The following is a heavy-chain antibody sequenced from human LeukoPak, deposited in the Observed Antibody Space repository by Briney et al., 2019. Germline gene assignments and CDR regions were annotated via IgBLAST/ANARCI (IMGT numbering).Heavy chain of an antibody. D-gene: IGHD4-11*01. Sequence: ASVKVSCKASGYTFTSYGISWVRQAPGQGLEWMGWISAYNGNTNYAEKLQGRVNMTTDTSTSTAYMELRSLRSDDTAVYYCARDYSNYDSPWFDPWGQGTLVTVSS. J-gene: IGHJ5*02. CDR3: ARDYSNYDSPWFDP. V-gene: IGHV1-18*01. CDR1: GYTFTSYG. CDR2: ISAYNGNT.